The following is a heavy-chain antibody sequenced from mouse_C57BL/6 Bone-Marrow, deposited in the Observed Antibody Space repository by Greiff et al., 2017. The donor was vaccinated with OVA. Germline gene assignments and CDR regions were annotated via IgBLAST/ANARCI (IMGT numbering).Heavy chain of an antibody. CDR1: GYAFSSSW. CDR3: ASRTRTFAWFAY. V-gene: IGHV1-82*01. D-gene: IGHD2-13*01. Sequence: VQLQQSGPELVKPGASVKISCKASGYAFSSSWMNWVKQRPGKGLEWIGRIYPGDGDTNYNGKFKGKATMTADKSSSTAYMQLSSLTSEDSAVYFCASRTRTFAWFAYWGRGTPVTVSA. J-gene: IGHJ3*01. CDR2: IYPGDGDT.